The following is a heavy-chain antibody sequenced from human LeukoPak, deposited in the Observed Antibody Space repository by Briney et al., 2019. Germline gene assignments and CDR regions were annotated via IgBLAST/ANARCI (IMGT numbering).Heavy chain of an antibody. CDR3: ARDRSDCGGDCYSADDAFDI. J-gene: IGHJ3*02. V-gene: IGHV3-7*03. CDR2: IKQDGSEK. Sequence: GALRLSCAASGFTFSSYWMSWVRQAPGKGLEWVANIKQDGSEKYYVDSVKGRFTISRDNAKNSLYLQMNSLRAEDTAVYYCARDRSDCGGDCYSADDAFDIWGQGTMVTVSS. CDR1: GFTFSSYW. D-gene: IGHD2-21*02.